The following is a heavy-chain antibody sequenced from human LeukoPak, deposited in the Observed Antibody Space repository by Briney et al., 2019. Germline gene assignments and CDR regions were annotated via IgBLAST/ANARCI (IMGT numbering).Heavy chain of an antibody. J-gene: IGHJ4*02. CDR3: ARGAGALDY. D-gene: IGHD1-26*01. CDR1: GFTFSSYS. V-gene: IGHV3-48*04. Sequence: GGSLRLSCAASGFTFSSYSMNWVRQAPGKGLEWVSYISRSSSTIYYADSVKGRFTISRDNAKNSLYLQMNSPRAEDTAVYYCARGAGALDYWGQGTLVTVSS. CDR2: ISRSSSTI.